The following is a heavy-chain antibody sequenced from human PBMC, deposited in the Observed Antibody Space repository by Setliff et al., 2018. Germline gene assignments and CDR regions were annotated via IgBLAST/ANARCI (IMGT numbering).Heavy chain of an antibody. CDR1: GFSISSAYY. D-gene: IGHD3-22*01. CDR3: ARDVFPYHYEGAFDI. CDR2: IYHTGST. Sequence: PSETLSLTCTVSGFSISSAYYWGWIRQPPGKGLEWIGSIYHTGSTYYKSSLESRVTISVDTSKNQFSLRLKSVTAADTAVYYCARDVFPYHYEGAFDIWGQGTMVTVSS. V-gene: IGHV4-38-2*02. J-gene: IGHJ3*02.